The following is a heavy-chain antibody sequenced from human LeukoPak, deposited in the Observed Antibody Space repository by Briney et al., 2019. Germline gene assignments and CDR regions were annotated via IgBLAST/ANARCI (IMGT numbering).Heavy chain of an antibody. CDR3: ATLVATTRFDY. D-gene: IGHD5-12*01. CDR1: GFTFSSYW. V-gene: IGHV3-7*01. CDR2: MKQDGSEK. J-gene: IGHJ4*02. Sequence: GGSLRLSCAASGFTFSSYWMSWVRQAPGKGLEWVANMKQDGSEKYYVDSVKGRFTISRDNAKNSLYLQMSSLRADDMAVYYCATLVATTRFDYWGQGTLVTVSS.